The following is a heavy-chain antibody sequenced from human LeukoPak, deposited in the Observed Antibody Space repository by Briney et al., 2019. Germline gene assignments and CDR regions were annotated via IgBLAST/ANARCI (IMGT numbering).Heavy chain of an antibody. J-gene: IGHJ4*02. CDR3: ATDYYDSSGYYY. V-gene: IGHV4-34*01. D-gene: IGHD3-22*01. CDR1: GFTFSSYA. CDR2: INHSGST. Sequence: GSLRLSCAASGFTFSSYAMSWIRQPPGKGLEWIGEINHSGSTNYNPSLKSRVTISVDTSKNQFSLKLSSVTAADTAVYYCATDYYDSSGYYYWGQGTLVTVSS.